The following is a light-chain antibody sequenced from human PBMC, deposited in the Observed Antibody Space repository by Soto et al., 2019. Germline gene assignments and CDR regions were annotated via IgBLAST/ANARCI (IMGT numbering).Light chain of an antibody. CDR3: QQYNSYLAT. J-gene: IGKJ1*01. CDR1: QTISSW. Sequence: DIQMTQSPSTLSGSVGDRVTITCRASQTISSWLAWYQQKPGKAPKLLIYKASTLKSGVPSRFSGSGSGTDFTLTISSLQPDDFATYYCQQYNSYLATFGQGTKVDI. CDR2: KAS. V-gene: IGKV1-5*03.